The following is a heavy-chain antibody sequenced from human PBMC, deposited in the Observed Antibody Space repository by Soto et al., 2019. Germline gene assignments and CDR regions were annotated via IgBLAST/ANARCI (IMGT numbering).Heavy chain of an antibody. J-gene: IGHJ4*02. Sequence: GASVKVSCKASGYSFTGNSMHWVRQAPGQGLEWMGLINPNGGSTNYAQKFQGRVTMTRDTSTSTVYMDLSSLRSEDTAVYYCARALTERELDYWGQGTLVTVPQ. D-gene: IGHD1-26*01. V-gene: IGHV1-46*01. CDR2: INPNGGST. CDR1: GYSFTGNS. CDR3: ARALTERELDY.